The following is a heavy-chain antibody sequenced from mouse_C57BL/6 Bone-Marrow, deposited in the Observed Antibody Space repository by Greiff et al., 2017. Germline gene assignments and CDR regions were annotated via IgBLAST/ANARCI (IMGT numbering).Heavy chain of an antibody. V-gene: IGHV1-55*01. CDR3: GKRGRFAY. J-gene: IGHJ3*01. Sequence: VQLQQPGAELVKPGASVKMSCKASGYTFTSYWITWVKQRPGQGLAWIGDIYPGSGSTNYNEKFKSKARLTVDTSSRTAYMQSSRLTSEDSAVYCCGKRGRFAYWGQGTLVTVSA. CDR1: GYTFTSYW. D-gene: IGHD4-1*01. CDR2: IYPGSGST.